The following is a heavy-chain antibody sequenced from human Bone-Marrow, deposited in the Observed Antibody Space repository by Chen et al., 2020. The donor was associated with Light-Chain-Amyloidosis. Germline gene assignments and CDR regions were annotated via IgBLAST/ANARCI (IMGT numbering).Heavy chain of an antibody. J-gene: IGHJ3*02. V-gene: IGHV3-30*18. CDR2: IAYDGSTK. CDR3: AKDIRKLDAFDI. Sequence: QVQLVESGGGVVQPGRSLRLSCAASGFTFSSHGMHWVRQAPGKGLEWVAVIAYDGSTKYYADSVKGRFAISRDNSKNTLYLQMNSLRAEDTAVYYCAKDIRKLDAFDIWGQGTMVTVSS. CDR1: GFTFSSHG.